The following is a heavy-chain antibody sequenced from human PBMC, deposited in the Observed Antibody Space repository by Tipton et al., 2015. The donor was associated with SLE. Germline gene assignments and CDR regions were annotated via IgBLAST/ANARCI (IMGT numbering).Heavy chain of an antibody. CDR1: GGSISSSSYY. CDR3: ASHGSGWYGFDY. V-gene: IGHV4-39*07. D-gene: IGHD6-19*01. Sequence: TLSLTCTVPGGSISSSSYYWGWIRQPPGKGLEWIGSIYYSGSTYYNPSLKSRVTISVDTSKNQFSLKLSSVTAADTAVYYCASHGSGWYGFDYWGQGTLVTVSS. J-gene: IGHJ4*02. CDR2: IYYSGST.